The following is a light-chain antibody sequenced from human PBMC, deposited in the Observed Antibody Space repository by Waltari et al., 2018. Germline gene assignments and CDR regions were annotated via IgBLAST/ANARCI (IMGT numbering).Light chain of an antibody. CDR3: SSYAGSNNFEV. J-gene: IGLJ1*01. CDR2: EVS. Sequence: QSALTQPPSASGSPGPSVTISCNGTSRAVGGYNYVSWYQQHPGKAPKLMIYEVSKRPSGVPDRFSGSKSGNTASLTVSGLQAEDEADYYCSSYAGSNNFEVFGTGTKVTVL. CDR1: SRAVGGYNY. V-gene: IGLV2-8*01.